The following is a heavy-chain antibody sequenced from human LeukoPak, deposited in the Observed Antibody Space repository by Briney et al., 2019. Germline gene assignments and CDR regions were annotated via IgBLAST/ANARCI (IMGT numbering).Heavy chain of an antibody. J-gene: IGHJ5*02. V-gene: IGHV1-2*02. CDR2: INPNSGGT. CDR1: KYTFTDCY. D-gene: IGHD3-10*01. CDR3: ATSGNYGKNWFDP. Sequence: APVRGSCTASKYTFTDCYMHWLRQTPGQGLEWMGWINPNSGGTNYAQKLQCQVTMTRDTSISTAYMELSRLRSDDTALYYCATSGNYGKNWFDPWGHERLGSVSS.